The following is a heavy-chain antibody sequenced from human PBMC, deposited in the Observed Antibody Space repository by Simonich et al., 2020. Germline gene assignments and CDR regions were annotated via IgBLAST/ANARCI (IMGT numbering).Heavy chain of an antibody. V-gene: IGHV1-18*01. CDR1: GYTFTSYG. Sequence: QVQLVQSGAEVKKPGASVKVSCKASGYTFTSYGISWVRQAPGQGLGGMGEISDYNGNTNIAPKLQGRVTMTTDTSTSTAYMELRSLRSDDTAVYYCARDQGGRAAAATDYWGQGTLVTVSS. D-gene: IGHD6-13*01. J-gene: IGHJ4*02. CDR2: ISDYNGNT. CDR3: ARDQGGRAAAATDY.